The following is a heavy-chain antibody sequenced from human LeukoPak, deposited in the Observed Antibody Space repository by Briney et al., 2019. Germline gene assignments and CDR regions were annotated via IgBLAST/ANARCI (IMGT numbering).Heavy chain of an antibody. J-gene: IGHJ4*02. CDR2: MNPNSGNT. Sequence: GASVKVSCKASGYTFTSYDINWVRQATGQGLEWMGWMNPNSGNTGYAQKFQGRVTITRNTSISTAYMELSSLRSEDTAVYYCARVAVGASYFDYWGQGTLVTVSS. CDR1: GYTFTSYD. D-gene: IGHD1-26*01. V-gene: IGHV1-8*03. CDR3: ARVAVGASYFDY.